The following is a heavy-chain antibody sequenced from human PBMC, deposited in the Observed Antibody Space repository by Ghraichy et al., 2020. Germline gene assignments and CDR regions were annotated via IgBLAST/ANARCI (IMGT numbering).Heavy chain of an antibody. Sequence: GGSLRLSCVASGFNFSSYWMTWVRQSPGKGLEWVANIKIDETEKYYVGSVKGRFTISRDNAKNSLYLQMNSLRAEDTALYYCGRGGPDNSNYAVDIWGQGTMVTVSS. CDR2: IKIDETEK. V-gene: IGHV3-7*03. D-gene: IGHD4-11*01. J-gene: IGHJ3*02. CDR3: GRGGPDNSNYAVDI. CDR1: GFNFSSYW.